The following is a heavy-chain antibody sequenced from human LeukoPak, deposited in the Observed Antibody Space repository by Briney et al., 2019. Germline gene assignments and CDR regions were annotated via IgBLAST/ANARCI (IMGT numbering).Heavy chain of an antibody. J-gene: IGHJ4*02. D-gene: IGHD4-17*01. V-gene: IGHV4-39*01. CDR1: GGSISSSSYY. Sequence: SETLSLTCTVSGGSISSSSYYWGWIRQPPGKGLEWIGSIYYSGSTYYNPSLKSRVTMSVDTSKNQFSLKLSSVTAADTAVYYCATHPAYGDYRGCLDYWGQGTLVTVSS. CDR2: IYYSGST. CDR3: ATHPAYGDYRGCLDY.